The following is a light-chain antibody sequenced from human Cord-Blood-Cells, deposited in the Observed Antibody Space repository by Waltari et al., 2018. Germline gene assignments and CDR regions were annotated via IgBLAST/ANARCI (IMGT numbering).Light chain of an antibody. Sequence: DIQMTQSPSSLSASVGDRVTITCRASQRISSYFNWYQQKPGKAHKLLIYDASSLQCGVPSRFSGSGYETDFTITIRSLQPGDSATYFCHQSYSTPRFGQGTRL. CDR3: HQSYSTPR. CDR2: DAS. CDR1: QRISSY. J-gene: IGKJ5*01. V-gene: IGKV1-39*01.